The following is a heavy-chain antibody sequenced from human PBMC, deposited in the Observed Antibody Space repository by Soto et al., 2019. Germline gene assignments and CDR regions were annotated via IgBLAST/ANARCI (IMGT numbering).Heavy chain of an antibody. CDR2: IHPGDSDS. Sequence: GESLTISCKASGYRFTRYWIAWVLQMPGKGLEWMGIIHPGDSDSRYNPSFQGQVTISADNSINTAYFQWSSLQASDIAMYYCAMGEEAPGFFESWGQGTLFTVSS. CDR3: AMGEEAPGFFES. CDR1: GYRFTRYW. J-gene: IGHJ4*02. V-gene: IGHV5-51*01. D-gene: IGHD3-16*01.